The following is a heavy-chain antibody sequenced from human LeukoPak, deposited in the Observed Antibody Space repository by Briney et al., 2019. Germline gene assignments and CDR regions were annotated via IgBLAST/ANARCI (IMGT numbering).Heavy chain of an antibody. Sequence: ASVKVSCEASGYTFTGYYMHWVRQAPGQGLEWMGWINPNSGGTNYAQKFQGWVTMTRDTSISTAYMELSRLRSDDTAVYYCAREDVAAAGTFDYWGQGTLVTVSS. CDR2: INPNSGGT. V-gene: IGHV1-2*04. CDR3: AREDVAAAGTFDY. D-gene: IGHD6-13*01. CDR1: GYTFTGYY. J-gene: IGHJ4*02.